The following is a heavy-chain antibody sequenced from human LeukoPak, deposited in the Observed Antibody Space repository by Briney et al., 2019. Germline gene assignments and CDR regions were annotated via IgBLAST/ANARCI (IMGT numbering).Heavy chain of an antibody. D-gene: IGHD3-10*01. J-gene: IGHJ4*02. CDR3: VRESSGSYFAY. CDR2: IYSGGTT. CDR1: GFTVSSNY. Sequence: GGSLRLSCAASGFTVSSNYMSWVRQAPGKGLEWVSVIYSGGTTNHADSVKGRFTVSRDNSKNTLYLQMNSLRAEDTAVYYCVRESSGSYFAYWGQGTLVTVSS. V-gene: IGHV3-53*01.